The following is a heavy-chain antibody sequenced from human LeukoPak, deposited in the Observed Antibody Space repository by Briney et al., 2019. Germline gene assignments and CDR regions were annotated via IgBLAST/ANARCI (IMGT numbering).Heavy chain of an antibody. D-gene: IGHD4-23*01. V-gene: IGHV3-7*01. CDR2: IKQDGSEK. CDR3: ARVMDGGNFDY. J-gene: IGHJ4*02. CDR1: GFTFSSYW. Sequence: PGGSLRLSCAASGFTFSSYWMSWVRQAPGKGLEWVANIKQDGSEKSYVDSVKGRFTISRDNAKNSLYLQMNSLRAEDTAVYYCARVMDGGNFDYWGQGTLVTVSS.